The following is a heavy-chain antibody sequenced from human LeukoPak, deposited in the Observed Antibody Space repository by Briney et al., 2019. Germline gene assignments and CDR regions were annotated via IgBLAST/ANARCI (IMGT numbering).Heavy chain of an antibody. CDR2: IYYSGNT. J-gene: IGHJ4*02. CDR1: GGPITSYF. CDR3: ASRSSRDGYNYEFDY. D-gene: IGHD5-24*01. V-gene: IGHV4-59*01. Sequence: SETLSLTCTVSGGPITSYFWSWIRQPPGKRLEWIGYIYYSGNTNYNPSLKSRVTMSVDTSKNQFSLRLSSVTAADTAVYYCASRSSRDGYNYEFDYWGQGTLVTVSS.